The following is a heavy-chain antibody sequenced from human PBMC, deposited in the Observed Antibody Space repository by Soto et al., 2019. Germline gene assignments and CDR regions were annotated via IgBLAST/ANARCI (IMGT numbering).Heavy chain of an antibody. CDR2: INSDGSST. J-gene: IGHJ2*01. V-gene: IGHV3-74*01. Sequence: EVQLVESGGGLVQPGGSLRLSCAASGFTFSSYWMHWVRQAPGKGLVWVSRINSDGSSTSDADSVKGRFTISRDNAKNTLYLQINSLRAEDTAVCYCARGGSIDWFFDLWGRGTRVTVSA. CDR3: ARGGSIDWFFDL. CDR1: GFTFSSYW. D-gene: IGHD1-26*01.